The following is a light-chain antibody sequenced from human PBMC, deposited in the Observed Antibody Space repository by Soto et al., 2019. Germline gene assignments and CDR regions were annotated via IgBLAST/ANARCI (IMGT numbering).Light chain of an antibody. CDR3: TSYTSIIAVV. CDR1: SNDIGAYNY. CDR2: DVT. V-gene: IGLV2-14*03. Sequence: QSALTQPASVSGSPGQSITISCTGTSNDIGAYNYVSWYQQHPGKAPKLLIYDVTNRPSGVSDRFSGSKSGRTASLTISGPQPEDEADYYCTSYTSIIAVVFGGGTKLTVL. J-gene: IGLJ2*01.